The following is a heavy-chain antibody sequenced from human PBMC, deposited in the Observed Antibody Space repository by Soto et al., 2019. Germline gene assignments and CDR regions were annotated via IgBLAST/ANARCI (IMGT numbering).Heavy chain of an antibody. D-gene: IGHD3-16*01. CDR1: GYTLTELS. CDR3: ATAHHRRDGRRAYNY. V-gene: IGHV1-24*01. CDR2: FDPEDGET. J-gene: IGHJ4*02. Sequence: GASVKVSCKVSGYTLTELSMHWVRQAPGKGLEWMGGFDPEDGETIYAQKFQGRVTMTEDTSTDTAYMELSSLRSEDTAVYYCATAHHRRDGRRAYNYWGQGTLVTVSS.